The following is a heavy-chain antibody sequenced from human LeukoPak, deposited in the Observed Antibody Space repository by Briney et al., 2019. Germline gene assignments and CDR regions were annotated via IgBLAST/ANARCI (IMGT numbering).Heavy chain of an antibody. Sequence: GGSLRLSCAASGFTVSSNYMSWVRQAPGKGLEWVSVIYSGGSTYYADSVKGRFTISRDNSKNTLYLQMNSLRAEDTAVYYCARDNIAVAGTDYWGQGTLVTVSS. V-gene: IGHV3-66*01. CDR2: IYSGGST. J-gene: IGHJ4*02. CDR1: GFTVSSNY. D-gene: IGHD6-19*01. CDR3: ARDNIAVAGTDY.